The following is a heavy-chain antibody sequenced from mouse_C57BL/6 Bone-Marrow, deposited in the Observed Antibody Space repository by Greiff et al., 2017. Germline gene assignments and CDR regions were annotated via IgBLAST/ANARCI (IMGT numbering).Heavy chain of an antibody. Sequence: VQLQQSGPELVKPGASVKIPCKASGYTFTDYNMDWVKQSHGKSLEWIGDINPNNGGTIYNQKFKGKATFTVDKSTSTAYMELRSLTSEDTAVYYCARGGYGNYWYFDVWGTGTTVTVSS. J-gene: IGHJ1*03. CDR3: ARGGYGNYWYFDV. CDR2: INPNNGGT. V-gene: IGHV1-18*01. D-gene: IGHD2-1*01. CDR1: GYTFTDYN.